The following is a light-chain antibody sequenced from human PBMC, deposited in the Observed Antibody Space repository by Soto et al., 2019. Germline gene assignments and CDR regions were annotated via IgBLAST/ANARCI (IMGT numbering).Light chain of an antibody. J-gene: IGKJ1*01. CDR1: QSISSW. Sequence: DMEVTRGAHGRYPTVGNRVSITCRASQSISSWLDWYQQKPGKAPKLLIYKASCLESGVPTRFSGGVSGSELTLSSDRPRPVDFATDHCQQDRTFRQGTKVDIK. CDR2: KAS. CDR3: QQDRT. V-gene: IGKV1-5*03.